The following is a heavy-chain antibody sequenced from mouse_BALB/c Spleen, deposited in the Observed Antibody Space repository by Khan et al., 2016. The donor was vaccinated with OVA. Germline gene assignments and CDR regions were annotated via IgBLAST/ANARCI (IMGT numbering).Heavy chain of an antibody. D-gene: IGHD1-2*01. V-gene: IGHV2-9*02. CDR3: DKDTTATPY. CDR1: GFSLTSYG. J-gene: IGHJ3*01. Sequence: VELVESGPGLVAPSQSLSITCTVSGFSLTSYGVHWVRQPPGKGLEWLGIIWAGGSTNYNSALMSRLSISTDNSKSQVFLKMNSLQTDDTAMYACDKDTTATPYWGQGTMVTVSA. CDR2: IWAGGST.